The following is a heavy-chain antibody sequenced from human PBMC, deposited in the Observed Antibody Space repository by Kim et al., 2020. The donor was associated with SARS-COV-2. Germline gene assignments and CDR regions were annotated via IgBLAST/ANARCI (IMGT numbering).Heavy chain of an antibody. CDR1: GITLNNAW. Sequence: GGSLRLSCAASGITLNNAWMSWVRQAPGKGLEWVGRIKSKNDGGATDYVAAMKGRFTISRDDSKNTLYLQMDSLKTEDTAIYYCVTDAQVGLARGWHLWGQGTLVTVSS. CDR2: IKSKNDGGAT. D-gene: IGHD1-26*01. J-gene: IGHJ5*02. CDR3: VTDAQVGLARGWHL. V-gene: IGHV3-15*01.